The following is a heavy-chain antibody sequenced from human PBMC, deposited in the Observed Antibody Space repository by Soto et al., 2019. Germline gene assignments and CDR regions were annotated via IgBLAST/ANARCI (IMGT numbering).Heavy chain of an antibody. CDR2: IYYSGST. J-gene: IGHJ6*02. CDR1: GGSISSGGYY. D-gene: IGHD3-10*01. Sequence: SETLSLTCTVSGGSISSGGYYWSWIRQHPGKGLEWIGYIYYSGSTYYNPSLKSRVNISVDTSKNQFSLKLSSVTAADTAVYYCARDRGLHSFGSGSYRPKNYGMDVWGQGTTVTVSS. V-gene: IGHV4-31*03. CDR3: ARDRGLHSFGSGSYRPKNYGMDV.